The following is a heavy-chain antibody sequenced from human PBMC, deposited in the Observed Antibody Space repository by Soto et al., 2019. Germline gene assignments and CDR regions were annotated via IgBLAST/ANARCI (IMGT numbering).Heavy chain of an antibody. J-gene: IGHJ6*02. D-gene: IGHD2-2*01. CDR3: ARIPVQLPSSEGYYYGMDV. CDR1: GFSLSNARMG. CDR2: IFSNDEK. V-gene: IGHV2-26*01. Sequence: QVTLKESGPVLVKPTETLTLTCTVSGFSLSNARMGVSWIRQPPGKALEWLAHIFSNDEKSYSTSLKSRLTTSKDASKRQVVLTMTNMDPVDTATYYCARIPVQLPSSEGYYYGMDVWGQGTTVTVSS.